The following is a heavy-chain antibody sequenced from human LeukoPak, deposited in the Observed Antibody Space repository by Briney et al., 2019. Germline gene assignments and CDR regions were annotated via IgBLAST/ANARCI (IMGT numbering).Heavy chain of an antibody. Sequence: ASVKVSCKASGYTFTGYYMHWVRQAPGQGLEWMGWINPNSGGTNYAQKFQGRVTMTRDTSISTAYMELSRLRSDDTAVYYCARVHYYEGWFDPWGQGTLVTVSS. CDR2: INPNSGGT. D-gene: IGHD3-22*01. CDR3: ARVHYYEGWFDP. J-gene: IGHJ5*02. V-gene: IGHV1-2*02. CDR1: GYTFTGYY.